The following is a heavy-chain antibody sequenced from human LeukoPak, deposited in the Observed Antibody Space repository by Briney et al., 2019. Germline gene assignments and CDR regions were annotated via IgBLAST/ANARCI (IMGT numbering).Heavy chain of an antibody. V-gene: IGHV3-23*01. J-gene: IGHJ4*02. CDR2: ISSGGGTT. Sequence: GGSLRLSCAASGFTFRSYVMNWVRQAPGKGLEWVSAISSGGGTTYYADSVKGRFIVSRDNSKSTLFLQTDSPRAEDTAVYYCATGSCTNGVCYYHFDYWGQGILVTVSS. CDR3: ATGSCTNGVCYYHFDY. CDR1: GFTFRSYV. D-gene: IGHD2-8*01.